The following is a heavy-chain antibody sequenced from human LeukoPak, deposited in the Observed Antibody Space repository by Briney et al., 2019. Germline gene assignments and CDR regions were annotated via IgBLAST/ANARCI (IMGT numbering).Heavy chain of an antibody. CDR1: GFTFSSYA. CDR2: ISYDGSNK. Sequence: PGGSLRLSCAASGFTFSSYAMHWVRQAPGKGLEWVAVISYDGSNKYYADSVKGRFTISRDNSKNTLYLQMNSLRAEDTAVYYCARDDYGDYVNIFDYWGQGTLVTVSS. J-gene: IGHJ4*02. D-gene: IGHD4-17*01. CDR3: ARDDYGDYVNIFDY. V-gene: IGHV3-30-3*01.